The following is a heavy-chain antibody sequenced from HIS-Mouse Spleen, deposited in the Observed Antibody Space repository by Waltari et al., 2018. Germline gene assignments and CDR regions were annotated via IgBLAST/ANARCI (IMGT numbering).Heavy chain of an antibody. CDR2: ISYDGRNK. V-gene: IGHV3-30*04. CDR3: ARVNGIAVAGTDAFDI. J-gene: IGHJ3*02. CDR1: GFTFSSYA. D-gene: IGHD6-19*01. Sequence: QVQLVESGGGVVQPGRSLRLSCAASGFTFSSYAMHWVRPAPGKGLEWVAVISYDGRNKYYADSVKGRFTISRDNSKNTLYLQMNSLRAEDTAVYYCARVNGIAVAGTDAFDIWGQGTMVTVSS.